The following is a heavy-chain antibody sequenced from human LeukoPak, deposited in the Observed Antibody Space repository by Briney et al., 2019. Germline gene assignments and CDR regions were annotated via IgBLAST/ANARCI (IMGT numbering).Heavy chain of an antibody. Sequence: GGSLRLSCAASGFTFSDYYMGWIRQAPGKGLEWVSYISSSGSTIYYADSVKGRFTNSRDNSKNTLYLQMNSLRAEDTAVYYCAQDIVVVPAAADAFDFWGQGTMVTVSS. CDR2: ISSSGSTI. V-gene: IGHV3-11*01. D-gene: IGHD2-2*01. CDR3: AQDIVVVPAAADAFDF. J-gene: IGHJ3*01. CDR1: GFTFSDYY.